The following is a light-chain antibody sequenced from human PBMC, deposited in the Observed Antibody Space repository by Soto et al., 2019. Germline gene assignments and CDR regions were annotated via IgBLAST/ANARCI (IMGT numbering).Light chain of an antibody. J-gene: IGKJ1*01. CDR1: QSLSGW. V-gene: IGKV1-5*01. Sequence: DIQMTQSPATLSASVGDRVTITCRASQSLSGWLAWYQQKPGKAPKLLIYDASSLESGVPSRFSGSGSGTEFALTISSLQPADFATYYCQQYNSYPWTFGQGTKVEIK. CDR2: DAS. CDR3: QQYNSYPWT.